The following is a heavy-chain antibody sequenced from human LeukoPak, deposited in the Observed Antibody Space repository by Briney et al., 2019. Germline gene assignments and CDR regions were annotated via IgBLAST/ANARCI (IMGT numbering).Heavy chain of an antibody. D-gene: IGHD6-13*01. CDR3: SGGPGYSSSWYFGI. CDR2: INHSGST. Sequence: SETLSLTCAVYGGSFSGYYWSWIRQPPGKGLEWIGEINHSGSTNYNPSLKSRVTISVDTSKNQFSLKLSSVTAADTAVYYCSGGPGYSSSWYFGIWGQGTMVTVSS. J-gene: IGHJ3*02. V-gene: IGHV4-34*01. CDR1: GGSFSGYY.